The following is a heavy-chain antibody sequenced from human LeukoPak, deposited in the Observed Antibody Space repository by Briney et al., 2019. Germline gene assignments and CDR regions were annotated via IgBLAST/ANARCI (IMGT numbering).Heavy chain of an antibody. J-gene: IGHJ4*02. V-gene: IGHV3-21*01. Sequence: KPGGSLRLSCAASGFTVSSNYMSWVRQAPGKGLEWVSSISSGSSYIYYADSVKGRFTISRDNAKNSLYLQMNSLRAEDTAVYYCARREVGATLGGWGQGTLVTVSS. CDR3: ARREVGATLGG. CDR1: GFTVSSNY. D-gene: IGHD1-26*01. CDR2: ISSGSSYI.